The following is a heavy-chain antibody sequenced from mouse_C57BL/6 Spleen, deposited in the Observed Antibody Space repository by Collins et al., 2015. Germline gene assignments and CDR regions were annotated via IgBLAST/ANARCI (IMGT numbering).Heavy chain of an antibody. CDR2: LEQANGYTT. J-gene: IGHJ2*01. V-gene: IGHV7-3*02. Sequence: EVKLVESGGGLVQPGGSLRLSCATSGFTFTDYYMSWVRQPPGKALECWVLLEQANGYTTEYSASVKGRFTISRDNSQSILYLQMNTLRAEDSATYYCARVPTARAKHFDYWGQGTTLTVSS. CDR3: ARVPTARAKHFDY. D-gene: IGHD3-1*01. CDR1: GFTFTDYY.